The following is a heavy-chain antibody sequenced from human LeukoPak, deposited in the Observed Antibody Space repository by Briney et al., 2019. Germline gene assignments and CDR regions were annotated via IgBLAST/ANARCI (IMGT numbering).Heavy chain of an antibody. CDR2: IYYSGST. V-gene: IGHV4-59*01. CDR3: ARTVVSVVVVVAATDSWFDP. J-gene: IGHJ5*02. Sequence: PSETLSLTCTVSGGSISSYYWSWIRQPPGKGLEWIGYIYYSGSTNYNPSLKSRVTIPVDTSKNQFSLKLSSVTAADTAVYYCARTVVSVVVVVAATDSWFDPWGQGTLVTVSS. D-gene: IGHD2-15*01. CDR1: GGSISSYY.